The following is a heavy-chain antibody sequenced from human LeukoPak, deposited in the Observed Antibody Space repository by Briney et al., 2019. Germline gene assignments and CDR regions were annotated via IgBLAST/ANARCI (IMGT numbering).Heavy chain of an antibody. D-gene: IGHD5-24*01. CDR2: ISGGGEST. CDR3: ARRSGRRYEY. J-gene: IGHJ4*02. Sequence: GGSLRLSCAASGFTFSSYEMNWVRHAPGRGLEWVSLISGGGESTVYPDAVKGRFTISRDNAKNSLYLQMNSLRVEDTGVYYCARRSGRRYEYWGQGVLVTVSP. CDR1: GFTFSSYE. V-gene: IGHV3-48*03.